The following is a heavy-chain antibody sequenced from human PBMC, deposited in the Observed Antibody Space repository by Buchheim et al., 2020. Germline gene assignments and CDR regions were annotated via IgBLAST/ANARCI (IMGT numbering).Heavy chain of an antibody. Sequence: QVQLQESSPGLVKPSQTLSLTCTVSGGSISSGGYYWSWIRQHPGKGLEWIGYIYYSGSTYYNPSLKSRVTISVDTSKNQFSLKLSSVTAADTAVYYCARAGVWFGALNYGSPVYGMDVWGQGTT. D-gene: IGHD3-10*01. CDR2: IYYSGST. CDR1: GGSISSGGYY. CDR3: ARAGVWFGALNYGSPVYGMDV. J-gene: IGHJ6*02. V-gene: IGHV4-31*03.